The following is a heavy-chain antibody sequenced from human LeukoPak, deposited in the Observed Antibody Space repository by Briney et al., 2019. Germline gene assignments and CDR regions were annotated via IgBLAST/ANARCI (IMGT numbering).Heavy chain of an antibody. D-gene: IGHD6-13*01. CDR1: GYTFTSYY. CDR2: INPSGGST. V-gene: IGHV1-46*01. CDR3: ARADSSWYYQIRGTLDY. Sequence: GASVKVSCKASGYTFTSYYMHWVRQAPGQGLEWMGIINPSGGSTSYAQKFQGRVTMTRDTSTSTVYMELSSLRSEDTAVYYCARADSSWYYQIRGTLDYWGQGTLVTVSS. J-gene: IGHJ4*02.